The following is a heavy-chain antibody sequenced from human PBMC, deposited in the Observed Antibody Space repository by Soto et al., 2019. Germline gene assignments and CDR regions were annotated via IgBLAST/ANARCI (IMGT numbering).Heavy chain of an antibody. J-gene: IGHJ6*02. CDR3: ARRPSRYCSGGGCYSGGYYGLDV. CDR2: IIPMFGTA. D-gene: IGHD2-15*01. Sequence: QVQLLQSGAEGKRPGSSVRVSCKASGGTFSTNGINWVRQAPGQGLEWMGGIIPMFGTANYAQKFQGRVTITADKSMSTVYMDLSSLRSEDAATYYCARRPSRYCSGGGCYSGGYYGLDVWGQGTTVTVSS. CDR1: GGTFSTNG. V-gene: IGHV1-69*06.